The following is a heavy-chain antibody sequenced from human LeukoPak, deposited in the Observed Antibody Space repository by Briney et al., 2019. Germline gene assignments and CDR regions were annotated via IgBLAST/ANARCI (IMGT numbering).Heavy chain of an antibody. V-gene: IGHV1-18*01. D-gene: IGHD3-3*01. CDR1: GYTFTSYG. CDR2: ISGYNGNT. Sequence: GASVKVSCKASGYTFTSYGVSWVRQAPGQGLEWMGWISGYNGNTNYAQKLQGRVTMTTDTSTSTAYMELRSLRSDDTAVYYCAKSAGYDFWSGYSAYYFDYWGQGTLVTVSS. CDR3: AKSAGYDFWSGYSAYYFDY. J-gene: IGHJ4*02.